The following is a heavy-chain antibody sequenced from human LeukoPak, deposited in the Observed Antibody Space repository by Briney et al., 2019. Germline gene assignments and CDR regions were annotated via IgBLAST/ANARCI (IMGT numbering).Heavy chain of an antibody. Sequence: PGGSLRLSCAASGFTFSSYSMSWVRQAPGKGLEWVSCISSGSTYINNADSVKGRFTISRDSVKNSLYLQMNSLRAEDTAVYYCARGGSYNAVDYWGQGTLVTVSS. V-gene: IGHV3-21*01. CDR1: GFTFSSYS. CDR3: ARGGSYNAVDY. CDR2: ISSGSTYI. D-gene: IGHD1-26*01. J-gene: IGHJ4*02.